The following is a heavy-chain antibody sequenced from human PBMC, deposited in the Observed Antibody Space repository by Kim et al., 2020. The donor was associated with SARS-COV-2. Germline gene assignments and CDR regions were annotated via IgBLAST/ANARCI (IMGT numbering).Heavy chain of an antibody. CDR2: ISYDGSNK. V-gene: IGHV3-30*18. CDR1: GFTFSSYG. D-gene: IGHD2-15*01. J-gene: IGHJ3*02. CDR3: AKVLVVVVAAGAFDI. Sequence: GGSLRLSCAASGFTFSSYGMHWVRQAPGKGLEWVAVISYDGSNKYYADSVKGRFTISRDNSKTTLYLQMNSLRAEDTAVYYCAKVLVVVVAAGAFDIWG.